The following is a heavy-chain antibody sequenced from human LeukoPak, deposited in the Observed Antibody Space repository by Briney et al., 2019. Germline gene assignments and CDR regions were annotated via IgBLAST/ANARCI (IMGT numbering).Heavy chain of an antibody. V-gene: IGHV1-69*05. D-gene: IGHD6-6*01. CDR1: GGTFSSYA. CDR3: ASLDSSSGGMDV. J-gene: IGHJ6*03. Sequence: GASVKVSCKASGGTFSSYAISWVRQAPGQGLEWMGGIIPIFGTANYAQKFQGRVTITTDESTSTAYMELSSLRSEDTAVYYCASLDSSSGGMDVWGKGTTVTVSS. CDR2: IIPIFGTA.